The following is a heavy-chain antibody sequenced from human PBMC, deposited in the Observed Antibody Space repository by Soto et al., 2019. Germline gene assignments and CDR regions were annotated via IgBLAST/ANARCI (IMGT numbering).Heavy chain of an antibody. V-gene: IGHV3-30-3*01. CDR2: ISYDGSNK. CDR3: ARDGGYSYGPLDY. D-gene: IGHD5-18*01. CDR1: GFTFSSYA. J-gene: IGHJ4*02. Sequence: PGGSLRLSCAASGFTFSSYAMHWVRQAPGKGLEWVAVISYDGSNKYYADSVKGRFTISRDNSKNTLYLQMNSLRAEDTAVYYCARDGGYSYGPLDYWGQGTLVTVSS.